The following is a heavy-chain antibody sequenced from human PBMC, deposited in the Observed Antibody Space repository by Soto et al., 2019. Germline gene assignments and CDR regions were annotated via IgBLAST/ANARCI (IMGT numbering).Heavy chain of an antibody. Sequence: GGSLRLSCASSGFTFSSYAMSWGRHAPGKGLEWVSAISGSGGSTYYADSVKGRFTISRDNSKNTLYLQMNSLRAEDTAVYYCARDVDTTSHLNWFDPRGQGVMVTVSS. CDR1: GFTFSSYA. J-gene: IGHJ5*02. V-gene: IGHV3-23*01. CDR3: ARDVDTTSHLNWFDP. CDR2: ISGSGGST. D-gene: IGHD5-18*01.